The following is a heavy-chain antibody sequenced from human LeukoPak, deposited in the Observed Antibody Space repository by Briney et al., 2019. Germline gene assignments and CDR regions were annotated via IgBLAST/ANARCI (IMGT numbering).Heavy chain of an antibody. D-gene: IGHD4/OR15-4a*01. CDR1: GASISTYY. V-gene: IGHV4-4*09. Sequence: SETLSLTCTVSGASISTYYWTWIRQPPGKGLEWLGYIYSSGSTNYNPSLKSRVTISVDTSKNQFSLKLRSVTAADTAIYYCAMSPPRGAWFDPWGQGTLVTVSS. J-gene: IGHJ5*02. CDR2: IYSSGST. CDR3: AMSPPRGAWFDP.